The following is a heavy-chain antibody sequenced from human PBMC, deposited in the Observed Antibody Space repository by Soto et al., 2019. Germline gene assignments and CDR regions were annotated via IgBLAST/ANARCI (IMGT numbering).Heavy chain of an antibody. Sequence: QVQLEESGGGVVQPGRSLRLSCAASGFTFNNYGMHWVRQAPGKGLEWVAIIWHDGSNKYYADSVKGRFTTSRDNSKNTLYLQMNSLRAEDTAVYYCAREKAYSKDYWGQGTLVTVPS. V-gene: IGHV3-33*01. D-gene: IGHD4-4*01. CDR2: IWHDGSNK. J-gene: IGHJ4*02. CDR1: GFTFNNYG. CDR3: AREKAYSKDY.